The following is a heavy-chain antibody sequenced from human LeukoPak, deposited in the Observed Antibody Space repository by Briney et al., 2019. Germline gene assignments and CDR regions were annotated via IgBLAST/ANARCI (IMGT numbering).Heavy chain of an antibody. V-gene: IGHV4-59*01. J-gene: IGHJ6*03. Sequence: SETLSLTCTVSGGSISPYYWSWVRQPPGKGLEWIAYIFYNGNTNYNPSLKSRVTISLDTSKKQFSLKVNSVTAADTAVYYCARGGHYYMDVWGKGTTVTVSS. CDR2: IFYNGNT. CDR3: ARGGHYYMDV. CDR1: GGSISPYY.